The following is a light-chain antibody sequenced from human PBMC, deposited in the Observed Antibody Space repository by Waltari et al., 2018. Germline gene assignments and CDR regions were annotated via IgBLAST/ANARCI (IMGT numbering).Light chain of an antibody. CDR3: AAWDGSLNGLV. Sequence: QSVLTQPPSASGTPGQRVTISCSGSSSNIGSNTVNWYQQLPGTAPKLLIYSNNQRPSGGPDRLSGSKAGTSAALAISGLHAEDEADYYWAAWDGSLNGLVFGGGTKLTVL. J-gene: IGLJ2*01. CDR1: SSNIGSNT. V-gene: IGLV1-44*01. CDR2: SNN.